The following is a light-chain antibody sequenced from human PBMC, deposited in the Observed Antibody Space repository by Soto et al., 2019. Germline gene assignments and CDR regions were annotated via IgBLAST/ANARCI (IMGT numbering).Light chain of an antibody. CDR2: GAY. Sequence: EIVMTQSPATVSVSPGERATLSCRASQSVSSNLAWYQQKPGQAPRLLIYGAYTRATDIQARFSGSGSGTEFTLTIRSLQSEDFAVYHCQQYNNWPQTFGQGTKVDIK. J-gene: IGKJ1*01. CDR1: QSVSSN. CDR3: QQYNNWPQT. V-gene: IGKV3-15*01.